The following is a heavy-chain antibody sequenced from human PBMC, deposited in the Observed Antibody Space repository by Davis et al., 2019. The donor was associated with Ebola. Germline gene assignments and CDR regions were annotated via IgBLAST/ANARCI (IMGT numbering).Heavy chain of an antibody. J-gene: IGHJ6*02. D-gene: IGHD3-3*01. CDR1: GFTFSSYA. V-gene: IGHV3-23*01. CDR2: ISGSGGST. CDR3: AKDHFRTYYDFWSGTFSGMDV. Sequence: GESLKISCAASGFTFSSYAMSWVRQAPGKGLEWVSAISGSGGSTYYADSVKGRFTISRDNSKNTLYLQMNSLRAEDTAVYYCAKDHFRTYYDFWSGTFSGMDVWGQGTTVTVSS.